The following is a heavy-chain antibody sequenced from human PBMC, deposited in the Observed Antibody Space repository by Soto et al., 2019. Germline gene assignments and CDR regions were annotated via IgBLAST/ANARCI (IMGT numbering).Heavy chain of an antibody. CDR3: AHRPRIVGATRYWYFDL. Sequence: QITLKESGPTLVKPTQTLTLTCTFSWFSLSTSGVGVGWIRQPPVKAMEWLALISWDDDNRYSPSLKGRLTITKDTSKTQVVLTMTNMDPADTATYYCAHRPRIVGATRYWYFDLWGRGTLVTVSS. J-gene: IGHJ2*01. D-gene: IGHD1-26*01. CDR2: ISWDDDN. V-gene: IGHV2-5*02. CDR1: WFSLSTSGVG.